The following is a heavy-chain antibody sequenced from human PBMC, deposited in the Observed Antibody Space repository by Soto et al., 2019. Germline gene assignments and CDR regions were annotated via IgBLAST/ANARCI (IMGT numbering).Heavy chain of an antibody. J-gene: IGHJ4*02. CDR3: AKGGPVFLEWFFSRGRVEYYFDY. CDR2: ISGSGGST. CDR1: GFTFSSYA. Sequence: GGSLRLSCAASGFTFSSYAMSWVRQAPGKGLEWVSAISGSGGSTYYADSVKGRFTISRDNSKNTLYRQMNSLRAEDTAVYYCAKGGPVFLEWFFSRGRVEYYFDYWGQGTLVTVSS. D-gene: IGHD3-3*01. V-gene: IGHV3-23*01.